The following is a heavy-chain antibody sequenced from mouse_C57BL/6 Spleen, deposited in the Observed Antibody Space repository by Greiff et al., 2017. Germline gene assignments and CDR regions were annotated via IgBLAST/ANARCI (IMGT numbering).Heavy chain of an antibody. CDR1: GYAFSSYW. J-gene: IGHJ3*01. CDR3: ARPYYYGSSPFAY. V-gene: IGHV1-80*01. Sequence: VQLQQSGAELVKPGASVKISCKASGYAFSSYWMNWVKQRPGKGLEWIGQIYPGDGDTNYNGKFEGKATLTADKSSSTAYMQLSSLTSEDSAVYFCARPYYYGSSPFAYWGQGTLVTVSA. D-gene: IGHD1-1*01. CDR2: IYPGDGDT.